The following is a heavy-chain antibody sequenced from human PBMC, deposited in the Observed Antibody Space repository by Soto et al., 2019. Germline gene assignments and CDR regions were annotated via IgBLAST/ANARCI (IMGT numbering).Heavy chain of an antibody. J-gene: IGHJ4*02. D-gene: IGHD2-2*01. CDR3: ARGGGSTKVDY. CDR1: GGSITSSGYY. Sequence: QVQLQESGPGLVKPSQTLSLTCTVSGGSITSSGYYWSWIRQHPGEGLEWIGFTPNSGSTSYNPSVKSRVTISADTSSNQFSLNLKSVTAADTAVYYCARGGGSTKVDYWGQGTLVTVSP. CDR2: TPNSGST. V-gene: IGHV4-31*03.